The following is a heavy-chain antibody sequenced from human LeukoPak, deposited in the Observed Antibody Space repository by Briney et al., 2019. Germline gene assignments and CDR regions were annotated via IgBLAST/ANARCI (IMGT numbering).Heavy chain of an antibody. V-gene: IGHV3-7*03. J-gene: IGHJ4*02. CDR1: GFTFSSHW. CDR2: IKQDGSEK. CDR3: ARDKGDYDTSGSLFVF. Sequence: GGSLRLSCAASGFTFSSHWMTWVRQAPGEGLEWVANIKQDGSEKYYVDSVKGRFTISRDNAKNSLYLQMNSLRAEDTAVYYCARDKGDYDTSGSLFVFGGQGTLVTVSS. D-gene: IGHD3-22*01.